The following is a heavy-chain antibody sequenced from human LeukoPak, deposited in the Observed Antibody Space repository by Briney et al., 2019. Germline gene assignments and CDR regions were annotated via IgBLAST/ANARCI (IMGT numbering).Heavy chain of an antibody. D-gene: IGHD3-16*01. Sequence: GGSLRLSCVASGFTFNNAWMSWVRQPPGKGLEWVGRIKIKTDGGTTDYAAPVKGRFSISRDDSKNTLYLQMNSLKIEDTAVYYCSAPWGNAGYWGQGTLVTVSS. CDR1: GFTFNNAW. CDR2: IKIKTDGGTT. V-gene: IGHV3-15*01. J-gene: IGHJ4*02. CDR3: SAPWGNAGY.